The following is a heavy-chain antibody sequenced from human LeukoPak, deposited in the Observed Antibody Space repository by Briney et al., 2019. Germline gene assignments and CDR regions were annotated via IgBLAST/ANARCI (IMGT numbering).Heavy chain of an antibody. CDR2: IYPSTGGI. Sequence: ASVKVSCKASGYTFTGYYIHWVRQAPGQGLEWMGWIYPSTGGIKFAQKFQGRVTMTRDTSITTAYMELSGLRSDDTAVYYCARFDPPYYYGSGSYDAYWGQGTLVTVSS. D-gene: IGHD3-10*01. J-gene: IGHJ4*02. CDR3: ARFDPPYYYGSGSYDAY. V-gene: IGHV1-2*02. CDR1: GYTFTGYY.